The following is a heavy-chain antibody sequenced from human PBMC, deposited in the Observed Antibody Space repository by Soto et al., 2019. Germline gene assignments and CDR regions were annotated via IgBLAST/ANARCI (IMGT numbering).Heavy chain of an antibody. J-gene: IGHJ4*02. CDR3: ARDTPPTDY. CDR2: ISAYNTNT. V-gene: IGHV1-18*01. CDR1: GYTFTTYH. Sequence: QVQLVQSGAEVKKPGASVKVSCKTSGYTFTTYHISWVRQAPGQGLEWMGWISAYNTNTNYAQKFQGRVTLTTDTLPSTAYMELRSLRSDDTAVYYCARDTPPTDYWGQGTLVTVSS.